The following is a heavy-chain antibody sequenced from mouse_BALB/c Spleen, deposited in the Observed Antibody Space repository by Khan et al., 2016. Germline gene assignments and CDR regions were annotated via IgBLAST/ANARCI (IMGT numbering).Heavy chain of an antibody. CDR2: INPSAGYT. CDR3: ARSEWRDVVDY. D-gene: IGHD1-3*01. V-gene: IGHV1-7*01. Sequence: VQLQESGAELAKPGASVKMSCKASGYTFTHYWMHWLKQRPGQGLEWIGYINPSAGYTDYNQKFRDKATLTADKSSSTVYMQLSSLTSDDSAVYFCARSEWRDVVDYWGQGTALTVSS. J-gene: IGHJ2*01. CDR1: GYTFTHYW.